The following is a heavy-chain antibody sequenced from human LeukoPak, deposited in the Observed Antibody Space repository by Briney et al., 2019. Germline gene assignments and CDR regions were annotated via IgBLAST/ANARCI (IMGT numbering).Heavy chain of an antibody. CDR1: GFTFSSYS. V-gene: IGHV3-21*01. CDR2: ISSSSSYI. CDR3: ARSYYDSSGYLRWYYFDH. D-gene: IGHD3-22*01. J-gene: IGHJ4*02. Sequence: GGSLRLSCAASGFTFSSYSMNWVRQAPGKGLEWVSSISSSSSYIYYADSVKGRFTISRDNAKNSLYLQMNSLRAEDTAVYYCARSYYDSSGYLRWYYFDHWGQGTLVTVSS.